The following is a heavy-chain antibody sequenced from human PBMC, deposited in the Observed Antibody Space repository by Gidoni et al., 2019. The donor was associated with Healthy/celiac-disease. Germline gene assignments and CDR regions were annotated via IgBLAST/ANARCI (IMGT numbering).Heavy chain of an antibody. CDR1: GFTFSSSA. D-gene: IGHD2-15*01. CDR3: AKDGASPQDIVVVVAATLRAFDI. Sequence: EVQLLESGGGLVQPGGSLRLSCAASGFTFSSSAMSWVRQAPGKGLEWVSAISGSGGSTYYADSVKGRFTISRDNSKNTLYLQMNSLRAEDTAVYYCAKDGASPQDIVVVVAATLRAFDIWGQGTMVTVSS. V-gene: IGHV3-23*01. J-gene: IGHJ3*02. CDR2: ISGSGGST.